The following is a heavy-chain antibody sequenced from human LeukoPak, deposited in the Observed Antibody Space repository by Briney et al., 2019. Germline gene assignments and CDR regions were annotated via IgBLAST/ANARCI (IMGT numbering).Heavy chain of an antibody. CDR1: GDSVSSNSAA. J-gene: IGHJ4*02. D-gene: IGHD2-2*01. Sequence: SQTLSLTCAISGDSVSSNSAAWGWIRQSPSRGLEWLGRTYYRSRWYNDYALSVKSRITINPDTSKNQVSLQLNSVTPEDTAVYYFPKDLAGAPADYGGKGTLATVSS. CDR3: PKDLAGAPADY. CDR2: TYYRSRWYN. V-gene: IGHV6-1*01.